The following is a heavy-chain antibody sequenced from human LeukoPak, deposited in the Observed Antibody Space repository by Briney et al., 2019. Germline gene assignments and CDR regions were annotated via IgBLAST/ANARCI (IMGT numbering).Heavy chain of an antibody. CDR1: GGTFSSYA. D-gene: IGHD6-19*01. CDR2: IIPIFGTA. Sequence: GASVKVSCKASGGTFSSYAISWVRQAPGQGLEWMGRIIPIFGTANYAQRFQGRVTITTDESTSTAYMELSSLRSEDTAVYYCARDPSPIAVAVAFDIWGQGTMVTVSP. V-gene: IGHV1-69*05. CDR3: ARDPSPIAVAVAFDI. J-gene: IGHJ3*02.